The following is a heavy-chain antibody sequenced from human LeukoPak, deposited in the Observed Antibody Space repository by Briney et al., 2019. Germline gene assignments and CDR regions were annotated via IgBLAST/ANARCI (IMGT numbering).Heavy chain of an antibody. Sequence: KSGGSLRLSCAASGFTFTNYGMHWARQAPGKGLEWVSSITSSSRYIYYADSVKGRFTISRDNAKSSLYLQMNSLRAEDTAVYYCARDPYSGSYGDYYYYYMDVWGKGTTVTISS. J-gene: IGHJ6*03. D-gene: IGHD1-26*01. V-gene: IGHV3-21*01. CDR2: ITSSSRYI. CDR1: GFTFTNYG. CDR3: ARDPYSGSYGDYYYYYMDV.